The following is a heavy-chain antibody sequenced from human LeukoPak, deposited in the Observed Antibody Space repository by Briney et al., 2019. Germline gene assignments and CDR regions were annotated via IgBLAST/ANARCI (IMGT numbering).Heavy chain of an antibody. J-gene: IGHJ3*02. V-gene: IGHV4-59*01. Sequence: SETVSLPCTVSGGSISSYYWSWIRQPPGKGLEWIGYIYYSGSTDYNPSLKSRVTISVDTSKNQFALKLSSVTAADTAVYYCARDSTTYAFDIWGQGTMVTVSS. CDR1: GGSISSYY. D-gene: IGHD2-2*01. CDR2: IYYSGST. CDR3: ARDSTTYAFDI.